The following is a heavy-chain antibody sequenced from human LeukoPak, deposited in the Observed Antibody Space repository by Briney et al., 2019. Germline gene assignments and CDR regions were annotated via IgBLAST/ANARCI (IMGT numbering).Heavy chain of an antibody. CDR1: GGTLSNYA. Sequence: GASVKVSCKASGGTLSNYAISWVRQAPGQGLEWMGGNTPIFGTPNYAQKFQGRVTITADESTSTAYMELSSLRAEDTAVYYCARSGIKMVRGVIIKSPYHMDVWGKGTTVTVSS. V-gene: IGHV1-69*01. CDR3: ARSGIKMVRGVIIKSPYHMDV. D-gene: IGHD3-10*01. J-gene: IGHJ6*03. CDR2: NTPIFGTP.